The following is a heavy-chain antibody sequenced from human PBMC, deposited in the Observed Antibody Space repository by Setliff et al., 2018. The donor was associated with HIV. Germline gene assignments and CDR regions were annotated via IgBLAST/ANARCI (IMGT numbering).Heavy chain of an antibody. CDR1: GYSMSSGYY. D-gene: IGHD5-12*01. CDR2: ISYTGKS. Sequence: SETLSLTCGVSGYSMSSGYYWGWIRQPPGKGLQWIGSISYTGKSYYNPALKRRVTVSVDTSKNQFSLKLSSVTAADTAVYYCARQGDGYNLYHVYYFDYWGQGTLVTVSS. CDR3: ARQGDGYNLYHVYYFDY. J-gene: IGHJ4*02. V-gene: IGHV4-38-2*01.